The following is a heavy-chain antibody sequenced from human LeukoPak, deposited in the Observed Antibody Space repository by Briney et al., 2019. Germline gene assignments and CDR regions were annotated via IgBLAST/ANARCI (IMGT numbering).Heavy chain of an antibody. V-gene: IGHV4-39*01. CDR2: IYYSGST. CDR1: GGSITSSSYY. CDR3: ARHSFDILTGYSADYYFDY. Sequence: SETLSLTCTVSGGSITSSSYYWGWIRQPPGKGLEWIGSIYYSGSTYYNPSLRSRVTISVDTSKNQFSLKLSSVTAADTAVYYCARHSFDILTGYSADYYFDYWGQGTLVTVSS. J-gene: IGHJ4*02. D-gene: IGHD3-9*01.